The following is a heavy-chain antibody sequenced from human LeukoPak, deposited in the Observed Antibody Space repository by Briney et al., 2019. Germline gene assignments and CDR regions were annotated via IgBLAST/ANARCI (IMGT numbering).Heavy chain of an antibody. CDR2: INPNSGGT. J-gene: IGHJ5*02. CDR3: ARAVGLTAAGENWFDP. Sequence: ASVKVSCKASGYTFTGYYMHWVRQAPGQGLEWMGWINPNSGGTNYAQKFQGWVTTTRDTSISTAYMELSRLRSDDTAVYYCARAVGLTAAGENWFDPWGQGTLVTVSS. D-gene: IGHD6-13*01. V-gene: IGHV1-2*04. CDR1: GYTFTGYY.